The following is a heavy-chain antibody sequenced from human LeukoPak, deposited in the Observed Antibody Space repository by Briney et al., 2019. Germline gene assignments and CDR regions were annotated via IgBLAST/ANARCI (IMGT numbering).Heavy chain of an antibody. CDR1: GFTFSNAW. CDR2: IKRKTDGGTT. CDR3: TTDEWS. V-gene: IGHV3-15*01. D-gene: IGHD3-3*01. J-gene: IGHJ5*02. Sequence: GGSLRLACAASGFTFSNAWMSWVRQAPGKGLEWVGRIKRKTDGGTTDYAAPVKGRFSISRDDSKNMLYLQMNTLKTEDTAVYYCTTDEWSWGQGIRVTVSS.